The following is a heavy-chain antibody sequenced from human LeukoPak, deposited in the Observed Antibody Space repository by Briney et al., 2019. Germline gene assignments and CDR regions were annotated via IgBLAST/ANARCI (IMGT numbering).Heavy chain of an antibody. CDR2: INPNSGGT. CDR1: GYTFTGYY. J-gene: IGHJ4*02. V-gene: IGHV1-2*02. Sequence: ASVKVSCKASGYTFTGYYMHWVRQAPGQGLEWMGWINPNSGGTNYAQKFQGRVTMTRDTSISTAYMELSRLRSDDTAVYYCARVRYHYDSSGYYLYYFDYWGQGTLVTVSS. CDR3: ARVRYHYDSSGYYLYYFDY. D-gene: IGHD3-22*01.